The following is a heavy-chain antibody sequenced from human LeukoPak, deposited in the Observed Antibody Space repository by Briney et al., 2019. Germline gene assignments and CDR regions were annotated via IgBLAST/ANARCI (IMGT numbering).Heavy chain of an antibody. CDR2: IYHSGST. J-gene: IGHJ4*02. CDR3: ARYDGTHHDY. Sequence: SQTLSLTCAVSGGPISSGGYSWSWIRQLPGKGLEWIGYIYHSGSTYYNPSLKSRVTISVDRSKNQFSLKLSSVTAADTAVYYCARYDGTHHDYWGQGTLVTVSS. D-gene: IGHD3-22*01. CDR1: GGPISSGGYS. V-gene: IGHV4-30-2*01.